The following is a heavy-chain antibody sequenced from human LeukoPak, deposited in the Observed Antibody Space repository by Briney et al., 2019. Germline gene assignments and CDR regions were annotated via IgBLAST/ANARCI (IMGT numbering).Heavy chain of an antibody. CDR3: ARGPDSGYDYGGYYYYYGMDV. V-gene: IGHV4-34*01. Sequence: SETLSLTCAVYGGSFSGYYWSWIRQPPGKGLEWIGEINHSGSTNYNPSLKSRVTISVDTSKNQFSLKLSSVTAADTAVYYRARGPDSGYDYGGYYYYYGMDVWGQGTTVTVSS. CDR2: INHSGST. CDR1: GGSFSGYY. D-gene: IGHD5-12*01. J-gene: IGHJ6*02.